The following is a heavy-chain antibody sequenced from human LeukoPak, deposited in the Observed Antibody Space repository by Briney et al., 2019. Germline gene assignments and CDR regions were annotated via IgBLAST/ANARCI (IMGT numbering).Heavy chain of an antibody. D-gene: IGHD4-17*01. CDR3: ARPLYETRDGDYAVFDY. CDR1: GYTFTRYY. CDR2: INPSGVST. Sequence: ASVKVSCKASGYTFTRYYMHCVRQAPGQGREWMGIINPSGVSTNHVQKFQGRVTMTRDTCTSTVYMELSSVKSEDTAIYYCARPLYETRDGDYAVFDYWGQGTLVTVSS. J-gene: IGHJ4*02. V-gene: IGHV1-46*01.